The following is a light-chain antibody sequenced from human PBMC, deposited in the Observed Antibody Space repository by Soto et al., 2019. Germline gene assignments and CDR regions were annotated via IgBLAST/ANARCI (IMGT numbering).Light chain of an antibody. Sequence: EVVLTQSPATLSLSPGERATLSCRASQSVSEFLAWYQQKPGQAPRLLIYDASNRATGIPARFSGSGSGTDFTRTISSLEAEDFALYYCQQRSKWPVTFGGGTKVEIK. J-gene: IGKJ4*01. CDR3: QQRSKWPVT. V-gene: IGKV3-11*01. CDR1: QSVSEF. CDR2: DAS.